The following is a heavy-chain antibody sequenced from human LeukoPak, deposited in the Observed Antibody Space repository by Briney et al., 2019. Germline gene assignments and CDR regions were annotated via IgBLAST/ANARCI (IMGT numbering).Heavy chain of an antibody. Sequence: SVKVSCKASGGTFSSYAISWVRQAPGQGLEWMGGIIPIFGTVNYAQKFQGRVTITADESTSTAYMELSSLRSEDTAVYYCASVLIAVAGTRGWFDPWGQGTLVTVSS. J-gene: IGHJ5*02. V-gene: IGHV1-69*01. D-gene: IGHD6-19*01. CDR3: ASVLIAVAGTRGWFDP. CDR1: GGTFSSYA. CDR2: IIPIFGTV.